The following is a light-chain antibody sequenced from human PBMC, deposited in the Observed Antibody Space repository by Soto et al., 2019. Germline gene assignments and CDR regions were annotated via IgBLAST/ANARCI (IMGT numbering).Light chain of an antibody. Sequence: EIVLTQSPGTLSLSPGERATLSCRASQSVGSNLAWYQQKPGQAPRLLIYGASTRATGIPARFSGSGSGTEFTLTISSLQSEDFAVYYCQQYDNWPPTTFGQGHDWRL. CDR1: QSVGSN. CDR3: QQYDNWPPTT. V-gene: IGKV3-15*01. CDR2: GAS. J-gene: IGKJ5*01.